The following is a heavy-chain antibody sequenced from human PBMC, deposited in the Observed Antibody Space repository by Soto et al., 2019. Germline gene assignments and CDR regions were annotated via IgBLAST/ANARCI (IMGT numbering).Heavy chain of an antibody. CDR2: ISSSSSTI. CDR3: ARGNPITMIVVVAPDFDY. J-gene: IGHJ4*02. D-gene: IGHD3-22*01. Sequence: GGSLRLSCASSGFTFSSYSMNWVRQAPGKGLEWVSYISSSSSTIYYADSVKGRFTISRDNAKNSLYLQMNSLRDEDTAVYYCARGNPITMIVVVAPDFDYWGQGTLVTVSS. V-gene: IGHV3-48*02. CDR1: GFTFSSYS.